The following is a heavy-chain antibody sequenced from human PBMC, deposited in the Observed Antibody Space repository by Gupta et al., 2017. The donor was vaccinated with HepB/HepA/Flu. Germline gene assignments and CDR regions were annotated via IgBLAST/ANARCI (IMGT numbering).Heavy chain of an antibody. CDR1: GFTVGDYF. V-gene: IGHV3-11*04. Sequence: QVQLVESGGGLVKPGGSLKLPCAGSGFTVGDYFMTWVRQAPGKGLEWVSSISSGSHSISYADSVKGRFTISRDDAKKSVYLQMNSLTAEDAAVYYCARSIGITGSTLDYWGQGALVAVSS. D-gene: IGHD1-7*01. CDR3: ARSIGITGSTLDY. CDR2: ISSGSHSI. J-gene: IGHJ4*02.